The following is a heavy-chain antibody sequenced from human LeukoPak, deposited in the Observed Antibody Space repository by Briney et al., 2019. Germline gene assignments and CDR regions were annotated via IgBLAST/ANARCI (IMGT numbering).Heavy chain of an antibody. V-gene: IGHV3-23*01. D-gene: IGHD1-26*01. CDR1: EFTFSNHA. CDR3: AKERATTTTFDY. CDR2: VTGGGGGT. J-gene: IGHJ4*02. Sequence: PGGSLRLSCAASEFTFSNHAMSWARQAPGKGLEWVSTVTGGGGGTYYADYAKGRFTISRDNSKNTLYLQMNSLRGEDAAVYYCAKERATTTTFDYWGQGTLITVSS.